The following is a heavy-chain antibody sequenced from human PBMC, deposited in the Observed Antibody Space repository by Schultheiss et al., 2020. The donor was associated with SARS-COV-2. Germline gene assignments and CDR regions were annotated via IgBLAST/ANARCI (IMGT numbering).Heavy chain of an antibody. D-gene: IGHD3-16*01. Sequence: SQTLSLTCAVYGGSFSGYYWSWIRQPPGKGLEWIGYTHYSGRINHNPSLESRVIISVDMSKNQFSLKLSSVTAADTAVYYCGRQGGPEQEIDSWGQGILVTVSS. CDR1: GGSFSGYY. CDR3: GRQGGPEQEIDS. J-gene: IGHJ4*02. CDR2: THYSGRI. V-gene: IGHV4-59*08.